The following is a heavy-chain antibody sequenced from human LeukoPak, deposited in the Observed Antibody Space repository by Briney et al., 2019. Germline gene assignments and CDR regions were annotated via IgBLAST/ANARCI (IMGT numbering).Heavy chain of an antibody. D-gene: IGHD3-22*01. V-gene: IGHV1-2*06. CDR1: GYTFTGYY. Sequence: ASVKVSCKASGYTFTGYYMHWVRQAPGQGLEWMGRINPNSGGTNYAQKFQGRVTMTRDTSISTAYMELSRLRSDDTAVYYRARPIEYYYDSSGYSIWGQGTMVTVSS. CDR2: INPNSGGT. CDR3: ARPIEYYYDSSGYSI. J-gene: IGHJ3*02.